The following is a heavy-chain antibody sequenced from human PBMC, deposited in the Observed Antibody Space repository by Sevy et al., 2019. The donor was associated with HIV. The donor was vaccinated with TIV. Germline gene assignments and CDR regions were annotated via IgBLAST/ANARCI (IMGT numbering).Heavy chain of an antibody. Sequence: GGSLRLSCAASGFTFSSYWMSWVGQAPGKGLEWVANIKQDGSEKYYVDSVKGRFTISRDNAKNSLYLQMNSLRAEDTAVYYCARDLTQYCSSTSCYRTYYYGMDVWGQGTTVTVSS. V-gene: IGHV3-7*01. D-gene: IGHD2-2*01. CDR1: GFTFSSYW. CDR3: ARDLTQYCSSTSCYRTYYYGMDV. CDR2: IKQDGSEK. J-gene: IGHJ6*02.